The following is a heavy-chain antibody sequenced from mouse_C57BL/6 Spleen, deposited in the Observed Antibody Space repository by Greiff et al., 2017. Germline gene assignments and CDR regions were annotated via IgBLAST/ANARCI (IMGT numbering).Heavy chain of an antibody. D-gene: IGHD1-1*01. CDR3: ARYIDKDYGGAMDY. Sequence: EVKLVESGGGLVQPGGSLSLSCAASGFTFTDYYMSWVRQPPGKALEWLGFIRNKANGYTTEYSASVKGRFTISRDNSQSIVYLQMNALRAEDSATYNCARYIDKDYGGAMDYWGQGTSVTVSS. V-gene: IGHV7-3*01. J-gene: IGHJ4*01. CDR2: IRNKANGYTT. CDR1: GFTFTDYY.